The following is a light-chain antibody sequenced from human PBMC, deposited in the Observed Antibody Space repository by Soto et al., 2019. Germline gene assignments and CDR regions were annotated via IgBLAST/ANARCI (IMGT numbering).Light chain of an antibody. CDR1: SSDVGGYNY. Sequence: QSVLTQPPSASGSPGQSVTISCTGTSSDVGGYNYVSWYQQYPGKAPKLMIYEVNKRPSGVPDRFSGSKSGNTASLTVSGLQAEDEAHYYCSSYGGRYNYVFGTGTKATVL. J-gene: IGLJ1*01. CDR3: SSYGGRYNYV. V-gene: IGLV2-8*01. CDR2: EVN.